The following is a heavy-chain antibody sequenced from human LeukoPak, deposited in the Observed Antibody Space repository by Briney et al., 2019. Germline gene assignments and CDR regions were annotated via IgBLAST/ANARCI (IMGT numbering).Heavy chain of an antibody. CDR2: VGISSGNT. D-gene: IGHD1-20*01. Sequence: GGSLRLSCAASGFTFSHYSMNWVRQAPGKGLEWISYVGISSGNTKYADSVKGRFTISGDSAKNSVYLQMNSLRVEDTAVYYCATDHNYAFDNWGQGTLVTVSS. V-gene: IGHV3-48*01. CDR3: ATDHNYAFDN. J-gene: IGHJ4*02. CDR1: GFTFSHYS.